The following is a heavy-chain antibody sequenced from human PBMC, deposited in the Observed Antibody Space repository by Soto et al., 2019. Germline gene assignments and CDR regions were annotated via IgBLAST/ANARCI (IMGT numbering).Heavy chain of an antibody. CDR2: LSDSGGST. Sequence: EVQLLESGGGLVQPGGSLRLSCAASGFTFSSYAMSWVRQARGKGLEWVSALSDSGGSTFYTDSVRGRFTISRDNSKNTLYLQMNSLRAEDTAVYYCAKLVLSATGYWGQGTLVTVSS. J-gene: IGHJ4*02. V-gene: IGHV3-23*01. D-gene: IGHD3-16*02. CDR1: GFTFSSYA. CDR3: AKLVLSATGY.